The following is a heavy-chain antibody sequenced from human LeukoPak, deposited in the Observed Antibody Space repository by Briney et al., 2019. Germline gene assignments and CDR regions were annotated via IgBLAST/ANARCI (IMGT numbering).Heavy chain of an antibody. CDR2: IYHGGST. D-gene: IGHD3-10*01. CDR1: GGSISSSNW. V-gene: IGHV4-4*02. CDR3: ARGEEHGSGTVHFDY. Sequence: SETLSLTCAVSGGSISSSNWWSWVRQPPGKGLEWIGEIYHGGSTNYNPSLKSRVTMSVDKSKNQFSLELSSVTAADTAVYYCARGEEHGSGTVHFDYWGQGIPVTVSS. J-gene: IGHJ4*02.